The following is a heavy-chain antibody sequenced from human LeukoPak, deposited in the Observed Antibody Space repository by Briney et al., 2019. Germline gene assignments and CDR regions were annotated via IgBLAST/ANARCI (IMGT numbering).Heavy chain of an antibody. D-gene: IGHD5-12*01. Sequence: ASVKVSCKVSGYSLTELSIHWVRQAPGKGLEWMGCIGPGDGETNYAQKFQGRVTMTEDTSTDTAYMELSSLRSEDTAVYYCARDPRLDDHSIVATIQSYYYYYGMDVWGQGTTVTVSS. CDR3: ARDPRLDDHSIVATIQSYYYYYGMDV. CDR1: GYSLTELS. CDR2: IGPGDGET. V-gene: IGHV1-24*01. J-gene: IGHJ6*02.